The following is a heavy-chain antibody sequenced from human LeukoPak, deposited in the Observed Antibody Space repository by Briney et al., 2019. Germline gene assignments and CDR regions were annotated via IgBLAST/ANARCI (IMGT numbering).Heavy chain of an antibody. D-gene: IGHD3-16*01. J-gene: IGHJ6*03. CDR2: IRSDGRNK. Sequence: GGSLRLSCAASGFTFSSYGMQFSSYGMDWVRQAPGQGLEWVAFIRSDGRNKYYADSVKGRFTISRDNTKNMLYLQMNSLRAEDTAVYYCAKLKINYYYYMDVWGKGTTVIVSS. CDR1: GFTFSSYG. CDR3: AKLKINYYYYMDV. V-gene: IGHV3-30*02.